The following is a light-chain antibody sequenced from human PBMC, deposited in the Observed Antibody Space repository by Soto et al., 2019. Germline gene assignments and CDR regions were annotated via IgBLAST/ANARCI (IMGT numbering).Light chain of an antibody. CDR2: VNSDGSH. J-gene: IGLJ3*02. V-gene: IGLV4-69*01. Sequence: QPVLTQSPSASASLGASVKLTCTLSSGHSDYAIAWHQQQPEKGPRYLVKVNSDGSHSMGVGIPDRFSGSSSGAGRYLTISSLQSEDEADYYCQTWGTGIGVFGGGTKLTVL. CDR1: SGHSDYA. CDR3: QTWGTGIGV.